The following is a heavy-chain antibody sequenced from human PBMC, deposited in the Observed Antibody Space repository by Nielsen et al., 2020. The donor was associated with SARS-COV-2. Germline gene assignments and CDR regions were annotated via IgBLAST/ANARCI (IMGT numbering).Heavy chain of an antibody. V-gene: IGHV3-53*01. Sequence: GESLKISCAASGFTVSSNYMSWVRQAPGRGLEWVSVIYSGGSTYYADSVKGRFTISRDNSKNTLYLQMNSLRAEDTAVYYCARGMQPYYYYGMDVWGQGTTVTVSS. D-gene: IGHD2-8*01. CDR2: IYSGGST. CDR3: ARGMQPYYYYGMDV. J-gene: IGHJ6*02. CDR1: GFTVSSNY.